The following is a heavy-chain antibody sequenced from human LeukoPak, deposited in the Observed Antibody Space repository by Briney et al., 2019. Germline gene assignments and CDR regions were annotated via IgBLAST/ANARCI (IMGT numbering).Heavy chain of an antibody. CDR2: IYYSGST. D-gene: IGHD5-18*01. V-gene: IGHV4-61*10. CDR1: GGSISSGSYY. J-gene: IGHJ6*03. Sequence: SETLSLTCTVSGGSISSGSYYWSWIRQPAGKRLEWIGYIYYSGSTNYNPFLKSRVTISVDTSKNQFSLKLTSVTAADTAVYYCARTTEGGYTYGYFYYYYMDVWGKGTTVTISS. CDR3: ARTTEGGYTYGYFYYYYMDV.